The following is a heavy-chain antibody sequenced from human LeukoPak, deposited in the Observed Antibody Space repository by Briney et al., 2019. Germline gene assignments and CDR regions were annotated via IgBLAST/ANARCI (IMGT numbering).Heavy chain of an antibody. CDR3: ATEGRGIAVAEGAFDI. CDR1: GYTLTELS. CDR2: FDPEDGET. V-gene: IGHV1-24*01. Sequence: ASVKVSCKVSGYTLTELSMHWVRQAPGKGLEWMGGFDPEDGETIYAQKFQGRVTMTEDTSTDTAHMELSSLRSEDTAVYYCATEGRGIAVAEGAFDIWGQGTMVTVSS. D-gene: IGHD6-19*01. J-gene: IGHJ3*02.